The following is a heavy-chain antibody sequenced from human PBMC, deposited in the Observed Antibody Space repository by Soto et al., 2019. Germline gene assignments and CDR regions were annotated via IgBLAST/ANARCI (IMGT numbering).Heavy chain of an antibody. Sequence: QVQLVQSGAEVKKPGASVKVSCKASGYTFTSYGISWVRQAPGQGLEWMGWISAYNGNTNYAQKLQGRVTMTTDTSXXTAYMELRSLRSDDTAVYYCARDWDYYDSSGHFDYWGQGTLVTVSS. V-gene: IGHV1-18*01. J-gene: IGHJ4*02. CDR1: GYTFTSYG. CDR2: ISAYNGNT. CDR3: ARDWDYYDSSGHFDY. D-gene: IGHD3-22*01.